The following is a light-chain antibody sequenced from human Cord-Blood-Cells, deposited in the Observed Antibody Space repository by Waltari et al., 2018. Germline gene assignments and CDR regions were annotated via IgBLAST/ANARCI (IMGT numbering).Light chain of an antibody. CDR2: GAS. CDR1: QSVSSSY. J-gene: IGKJ4*01. Sequence: EIVLTQSPGTVSLSPGERATLSCRASQSVSSSYLAWYQQKPGQAPRLLIYGASSRATAIPDRFSGSGSGTDFTLTISRLEPEVFAVYYCQQYGSSPPLTFGGGTKVEIK. CDR3: QQYGSSPPLT. V-gene: IGKV3-20*01.